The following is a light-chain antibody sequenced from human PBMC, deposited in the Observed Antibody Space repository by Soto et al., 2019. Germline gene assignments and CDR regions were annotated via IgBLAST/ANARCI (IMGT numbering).Light chain of an antibody. J-gene: IGLJ1*01. CDR2: DVS. V-gene: IGLV2-14*01. Sequence: QSVLTQPASVSGSPGESITISCTGTSNDVGGYDYVSWFQQHPGRAPKLIIYDVSIRPSGVSNRFSGSKSGNTASLIISGLQAEDETDYYCSSYTSSNTQVFGTGTKVTVL. CDR1: SNDVGGYDY. CDR3: SSYTSSNTQV.